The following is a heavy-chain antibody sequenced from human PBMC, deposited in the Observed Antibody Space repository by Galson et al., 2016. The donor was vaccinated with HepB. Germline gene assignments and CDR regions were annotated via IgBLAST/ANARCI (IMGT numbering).Heavy chain of an antibody. CDR1: GFTFNDYA. V-gene: IGHV3-23*01. J-gene: IGHJ5*02. D-gene: IGHD2-2*01. CDR2: ISGNSRHT. Sequence: SLRLSCAVSGFTFNDYAMAWVRQAPGKGPEWVASISGNSRHTHYAGSVKGRFTISRDNSQNTLFLQMNNLRADDTAIYYCAKDQLIVVVPAAGNWFDPWGQGTRVTVSS. CDR3: AKDQLIVVVPAAGNWFDP.